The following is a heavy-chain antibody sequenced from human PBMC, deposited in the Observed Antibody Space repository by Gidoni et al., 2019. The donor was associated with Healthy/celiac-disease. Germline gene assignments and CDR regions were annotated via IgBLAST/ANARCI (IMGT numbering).Heavy chain of an antibody. CDR1: GGTFSSND. Sequence: QVQLVQYGAEVKKPASSGKVSCKASGGTFSSNDISWVRQAPGQGLEWMGGILPIFGTANYAQKFQGRVTITADESTSTAYMELSSLRSEDTAVYYCARDASGSSWYVDWGQGTLVTVSS. CDR2: ILPIFGTA. J-gene: IGHJ4*02. D-gene: IGHD6-13*01. V-gene: IGHV1-69*01. CDR3: ARDASGSSWYVD.